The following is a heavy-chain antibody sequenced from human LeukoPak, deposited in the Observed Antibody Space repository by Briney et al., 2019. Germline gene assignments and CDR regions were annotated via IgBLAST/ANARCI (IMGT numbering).Heavy chain of an antibody. CDR3: ARGVGNYDILAGYFDY. V-gene: IGHV1-46*01. Sequence: ASVKVSCKASGYTFTSYYMHWVRQAPGQGLEWMGIINPSGGSTSYAQKFQGRVTMTRDTSTSTVYMELSSLRSEDTAVYYCARGVGNYDILAGYFDYWGQGTLVTVSS. D-gene: IGHD3-9*01. CDR1: GYTFTSYY. J-gene: IGHJ4*02. CDR2: INPSGGST.